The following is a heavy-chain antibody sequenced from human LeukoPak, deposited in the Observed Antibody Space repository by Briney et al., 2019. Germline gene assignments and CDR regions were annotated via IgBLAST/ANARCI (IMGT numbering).Heavy chain of an antibody. Sequence: GGSLRLSCAASGFTFSSFAMSWVRQAPGKGLEWVSAISGSGGNTYYADSVKGRFTISRDNSKSTLYLQMNSLRAEDTAEYSCAKDYTVTWELPNDAFDIWGQGTMVTVSS. D-gene: IGHD1-26*01. CDR3: AKDYTVTWELPNDAFDI. CDR1: GFTFSSFA. J-gene: IGHJ3*02. V-gene: IGHV3-23*01. CDR2: ISGSGGNT.